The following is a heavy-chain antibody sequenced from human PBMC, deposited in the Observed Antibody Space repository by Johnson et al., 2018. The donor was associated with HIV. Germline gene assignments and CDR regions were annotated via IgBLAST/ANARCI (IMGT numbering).Heavy chain of an antibody. CDR2: ISSSGNTI. D-gene: IGHD3-10*01. Sequence: QVQLVESGGGLVNPGGSLRLSCAASGITFSDYYMSWIRQAPGKGLEWVSYISSSGNTIYYADSVKGRVTISRDNAKKSLYLQMNSLRAEDTAVYYCARDKGRGAFDIWGQGTMVTVSS. V-gene: IGHV3-11*04. J-gene: IGHJ3*02. CDR3: ARDKGRGAFDI. CDR1: GITFSDYY.